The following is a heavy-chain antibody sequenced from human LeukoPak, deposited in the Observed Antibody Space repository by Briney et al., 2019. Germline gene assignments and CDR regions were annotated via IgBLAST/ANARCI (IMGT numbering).Heavy chain of an antibody. CDR1: GFTFTNYA. CDR2: ISTDGGIT. D-gene: IGHD6-25*01. CDR3: AKDERSGYEGNDY. Sequence: GGSLRLSCAASGFTFTNYAMHWVRQAPGKGLEHVSAISTDGGITYYANSVKGRFTISRDNSKNTLYLQMNSLRAEDTAVYYCAKDERSGYEGNDYWGQGTLVTVSS. V-gene: IGHV3-64*01. J-gene: IGHJ4*02.